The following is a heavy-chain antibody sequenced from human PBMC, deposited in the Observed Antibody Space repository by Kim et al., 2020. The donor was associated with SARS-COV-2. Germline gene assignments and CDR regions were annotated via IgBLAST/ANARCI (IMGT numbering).Heavy chain of an antibody. V-gene: IGHV7-4-1*02. CDR2: INTNTGNP. D-gene: IGHD2-2*01. Sequence: ASVKVSCKASGYTFTSYAMNWVRQAPGQGLEWMGWINTNTGNPTYAQGFTGRFVFSLDTSVSTAYLQISSLKAEDTAVYYCARVAIVVVPAASEVYYYYGMDVWGQGTTVTVSS. CDR3: ARVAIVVVPAASEVYYYYGMDV. CDR1: GYTFTSYA. J-gene: IGHJ6*02.